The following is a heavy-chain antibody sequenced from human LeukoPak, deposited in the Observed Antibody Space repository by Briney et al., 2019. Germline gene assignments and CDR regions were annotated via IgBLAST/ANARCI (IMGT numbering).Heavy chain of an antibody. CDR1: GGSISSSSYY. Sequence: SETLSLTCTVSGGSISSSSYYWGWIRQPPGKGLEWIGSIYYSGSTYYNPSLKSRVTISVDTSKNQFSLKLSSVTAADTAVYYCARDYWGPYDILTGYWYGMDVWGQGTTVTVSS. V-gene: IGHV4-39*07. J-gene: IGHJ6*02. CDR3: ARDYWGPYDILTGYWYGMDV. D-gene: IGHD3-9*01. CDR2: IYYSGST.